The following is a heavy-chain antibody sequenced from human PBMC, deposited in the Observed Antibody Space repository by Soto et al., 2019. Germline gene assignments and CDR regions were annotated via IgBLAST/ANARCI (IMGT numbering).Heavy chain of an antibody. V-gene: IGHV1-24*01. CDR1: GYTLTELS. D-gene: IGHD3-22*01. Sequence: EASVKVSCKVSGYTLTELSMHWVRQAPGKGLEWMGGFDPEDGETIYAQKFQGRVTMTEDTSTDTAYMELSSLRSEDTAVYYCATANYYDSSGYPDLGRKWVWFDPWGQGTLVTVSS. CDR3: ATANYYDSSGYPDLGRKWVWFDP. CDR2: FDPEDGET. J-gene: IGHJ5*02.